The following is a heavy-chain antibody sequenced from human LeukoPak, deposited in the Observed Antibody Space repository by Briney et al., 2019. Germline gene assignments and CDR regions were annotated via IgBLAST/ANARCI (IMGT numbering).Heavy chain of an antibody. V-gene: IGHV4-39*07. CDR1: SASITSSPYF. CDR3: ARDMGLLSGDAFDI. J-gene: IGHJ3*02. D-gene: IGHD3-3*01. CDR2: ISYSGTT. Sequence: SETLSLTCTVSSASITSSPYFWGWIRQSPGKGLEWIGSISYSGTTYYNPSLKSRVTISVDTSKNQFSLKLSSVTAADTAVYYCARDMGLLSGDAFDIWGQGTMVTVSS.